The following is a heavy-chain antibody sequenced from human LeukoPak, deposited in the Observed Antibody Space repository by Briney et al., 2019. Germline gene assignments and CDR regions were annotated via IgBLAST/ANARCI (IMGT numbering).Heavy chain of an antibody. J-gene: IGHJ4*02. D-gene: IGHD3-10*02. CDR1: GGSFSGYY. CDR3: ARGQHVLWY. V-gene: IGHV4-34*01. Sequence: PSETLSLTCAVYGGSFSGYYWSWIRQPPGKGLEWIGEINHSGSTNYNPSLKSRVTISVDTSKNQFSLKLSSVTAADTAVYYCARGQHVLWYWGQGTLVTVSS. CDR2: INHSGST.